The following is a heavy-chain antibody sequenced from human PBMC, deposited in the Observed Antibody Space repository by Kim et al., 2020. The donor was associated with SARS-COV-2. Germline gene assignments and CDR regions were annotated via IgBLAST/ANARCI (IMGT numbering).Heavy chain of an antibody. CDR3: ARLTTSTYGSGSYYNGWFDP. V-gene: IGHV5-51*01. CDR2: IYPGDSDT. D-gene: IGHD3-10*01. J-gene: IGHJ5*02. Sequence: GESLKISCKGSGFSFTSYWIGWVRQMPGKGLEWMGIIYPGDSDTRYSPSFQGQVTISADKSISTAYLQWSSLKASDTAMYYCARLTTSTYGSGSYYNGWFDPWGQGALVTVSS. CDR1: GFSFTSYW.